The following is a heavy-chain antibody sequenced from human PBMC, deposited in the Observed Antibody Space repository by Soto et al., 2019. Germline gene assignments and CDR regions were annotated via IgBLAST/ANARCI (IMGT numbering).Heavy chain of an antibody. CDR2: ISSSSSTI. D-gene: IGHD3-22*01. CDR3: AREHQDYYDSSGYYPNWFDP. V-gene: IGHV3-48*02. J-gene: IGHJ5*02. Sequence: GGSLRLSCAASGFTFSSYSMNWVRQAPGKGLEWVSYISSSSSTIYYADSVKGRFTISRDNAKNSLYLQMSSLRDEDTAVYYCAREHQDYYDSSGYYPNWFDPWGQGTLVTVSS. CDR1: GFTFSSYS.